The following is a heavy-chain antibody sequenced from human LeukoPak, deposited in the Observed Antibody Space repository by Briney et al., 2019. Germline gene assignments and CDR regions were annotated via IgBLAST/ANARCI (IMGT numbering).Heavy chain of an antibody. Sequence: SQTLSPTCTVSGGSISRSDYYWSWIRQPPGKGLEWIGYIFYSGSTSYNPSLKSRVTMSVDSSKNQFSLKLSSVTAADTAVYYCARGPTMTTDYWGQGTLVTVSS. CDR2: IFYSGST. CDR1: GGSISRSDYY. CDR3: ARGPTMTTDY. D-gene: IGHD4-17*01. V-gene: IGHV4-30-4*08. J-gene: IGHJ4*02.